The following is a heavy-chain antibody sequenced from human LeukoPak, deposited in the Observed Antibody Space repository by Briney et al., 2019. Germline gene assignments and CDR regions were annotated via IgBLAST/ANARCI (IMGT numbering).Heavy chain of an antibody. V-gene: IGHV1-69*13. J-gene: IGHJ5*02. CDR1: GGTFISYA. CDR3: AGSIRILNYQNWFDP. D-gene: IGHD2-8*01. Sequence: SVTVSFKASGGTFISYAISWVRQAPGQGLEWMGGIIPIFGTANYAQKFQGRVTITADESTSTAYMELSSLRSEDTAVYYCAGSIRILNYQNWFDPWGQGTLVTVSS. CDR2: IIPIFGTA.